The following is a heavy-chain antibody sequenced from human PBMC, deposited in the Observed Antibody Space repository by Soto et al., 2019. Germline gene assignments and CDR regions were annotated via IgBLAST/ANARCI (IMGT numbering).Heavy chain of an antibody. D-gene: IGHD2-15*01. CDR2: ISSSSSSYI. V-gene: IGHV3-21*01. Sequence: EVQLVESGGGLVKPGGSLRLSCAASGFTFSSYSMNWVRQAPGKGLEWVSSISSSSSSYIYYADSVKGRFTISRDNAKNSLYLQMNSLRSEDTAVYYCARDRCSGGSCVAYWGQGTLVTVSS. J-gene: IGHJ4*02. CDR3: ARDRCSGGSCVAY. CDR1: GFTFSSYS.